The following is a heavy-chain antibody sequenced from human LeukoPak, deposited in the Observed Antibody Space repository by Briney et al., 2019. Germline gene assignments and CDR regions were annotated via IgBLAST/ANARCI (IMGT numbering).Heavy chain of an antibody. Sequence: NPSETLSLTCTVSGGSISSYYWSWIRQPPGKGLEWIGYIYYSGSTNYTPSLKSPVTISVDTSNHQFSLKLSSVTAADTAVYYCARDRPELLFFDYWGQGTLVTVSS. J-gene: IGHJ4*02. CDR3: ARDRPELLFFDY. V-gene: IGHV4-59*12. CDR1: GGSISSYY. CDR2: IYYSGST. D-gene: IGHD3-16*01.